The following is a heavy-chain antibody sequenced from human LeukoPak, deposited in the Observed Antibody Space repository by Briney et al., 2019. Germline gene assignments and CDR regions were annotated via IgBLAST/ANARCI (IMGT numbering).Heavy chain of an antibody. CDR3: ARPGGDQPDYGDYLDY. D-gene: IGHD4-17*01. J-gene: IGHJ4*02. Sequence: GESLKISCKGSGYSFTGYWIGWVRQMPGKGLEWMGIIYPGDSDTRYSPSFQGQVTISADKSISTAYLQWSSLKASDTAIYYCARPGGDQPDYGDYLDYWGQGTLVTVSS. V-gene: IGHV5-51*01. CDR2: IYPGDSDT. CDR1: GYSFTGYW.